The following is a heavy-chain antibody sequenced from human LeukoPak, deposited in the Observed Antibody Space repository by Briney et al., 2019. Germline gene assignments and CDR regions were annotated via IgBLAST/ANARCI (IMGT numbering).Heavy chain of an antibody. CDR1: GYTFTGYY. CDR3: ARERPLVGATLFDY. D-gene: IGHD1-26*01. Sequence: ASVKVSCKASGYTFTGYYMHWVRQAPGQGLEWMGRINPNSGGTNYAQKFQGRVTMTRDTSISTAYMELSRLRSDDTAVYYGARERPLVGATLFDYWGQGTLVTVSS. V-gene: IGHV1-2*06. J-gene: IGHJ4*02. CDR2: INPNSGGT.